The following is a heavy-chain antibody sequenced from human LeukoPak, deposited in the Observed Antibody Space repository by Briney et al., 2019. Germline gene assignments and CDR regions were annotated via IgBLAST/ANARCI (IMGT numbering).Heavy chain of an antibody. J-gene: IGHJ4*02. V-gene: IGHV3-74*01. CDR1: GFTFSNYW. Sequence: GGSLRLSCAASGFTFSNYWMYWVRQGPGKGLVWVSRINDDGSSTTSADSVKGRFTISRDNAKNTLYLQMNTLRAEDTALYYCSRARHYYDSRGYFYWFDYWGQGALVTVPS. CDR2: INDDGSST. CDR3: SRARHYYDSRGYFYWFDY. D-gene: IGHD3-22*01.